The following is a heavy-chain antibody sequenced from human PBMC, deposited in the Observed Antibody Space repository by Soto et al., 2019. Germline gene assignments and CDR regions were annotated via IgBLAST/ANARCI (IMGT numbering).Heavy chain of an antibody. D-gene: IGHD3-3*01. CDR2: INPNSGGT. CDR3: ARDRRALTIFGVVSLDP. Sequence: ASVKVSCKASGYTFTGYYMHWVRQAPGQGLEWMGWINPNSGGTSYAQKFQGRVTMTRDTSISTAYMELSRLRSDDTAVYYCARDRRALTIFGVVSLDPWGQGTLVTVSS. J-gene: IGHJ5*02. CDR1: GYTFTGYY. V-gene: IGHV1-2*02.